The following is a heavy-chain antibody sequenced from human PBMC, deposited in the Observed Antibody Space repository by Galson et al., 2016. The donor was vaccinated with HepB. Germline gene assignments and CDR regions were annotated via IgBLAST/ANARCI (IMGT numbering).Heavy chain of an antibody. CDR1: GFSFSTYT. CDR2: FDFHTGWT. CDR3: SKAYSGGSPYRAFDF. Sequence: LRLSCAASGFSFSTYTMGWVRQAPGKGLEWVSTFDFHTGWTLYADSVKGLFTISRDTSKNTLYLQMNSLRVEDTAIYYCSKAYSGGSPYRAFDFRGQGTVVTVSP. V-gene: IGHV3-23*01. D-gene: IGHD2-15*01. J-gene: IGHJ3*01.